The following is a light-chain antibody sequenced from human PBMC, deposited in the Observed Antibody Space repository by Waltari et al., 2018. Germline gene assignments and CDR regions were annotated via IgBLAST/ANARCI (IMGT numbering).Light chain of an antibody. CDR2: YVN. Sequence: QSALTQPASVSGSPGQSITISCTGTSSDVGGYPYVSWYQHHPGKAPKLMIHYVNKRASGVSNRFSGSKSGTTASLTISGLQAEDEADYYCSSYTSISTFYVFGTGTKVTVL. J-gene: IGLJ1*01. CDR1: SSDVGGYPY. CDR3: SSYTSISTFYV. V-gene: IGLV2-14*03.